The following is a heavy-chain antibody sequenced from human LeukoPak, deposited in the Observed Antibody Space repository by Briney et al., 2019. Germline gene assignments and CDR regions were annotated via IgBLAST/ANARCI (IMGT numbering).Heavy chain of an antibody. D-gene: IGHD6-13*01. CDR3: ARAPSYIGFRAAVFWFDP. V-gene: IGHV4-59*01. Sequence: SETLSLTCTVSGGSISSYYWSWIRQAPGKGLEWIGYIYYSGSTNYNPSLKSRVTISVDTSKNQFSLKLSSVTAADTAVYYCARAPSYIGFRAAVFWFDPWGQGTLVTVSS. CDR1: GGSISSYY. J-gene: IGHJ5*02. CDR2: IYYSGST.